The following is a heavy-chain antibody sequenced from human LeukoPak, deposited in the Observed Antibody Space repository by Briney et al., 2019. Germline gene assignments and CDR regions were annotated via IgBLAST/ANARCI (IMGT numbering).Heavy chain of an antibody. V-gene: IGHV3-21*01. CDR3: ARVPEYMDILIAYSTTPDY. CDR2: ITSSSSI. CDR1: GFTFSSYS. D-gene: IGHD3-9*01. Sequence: GWSLTLSCAPSGFTFSSYSMKWVRQAPGKGLEWVASITSSSSIYYADSVKGRFTSSRDNAKNSLYLQMNSLRAEDTAVYYCARVPEYMDILIAYSTTPDYWGQGTLVTVSS. J-gene: IGHJ4*02.